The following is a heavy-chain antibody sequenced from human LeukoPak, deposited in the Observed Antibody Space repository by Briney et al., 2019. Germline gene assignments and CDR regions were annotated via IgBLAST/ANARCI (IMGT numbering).Heavy chain of an antibody. CDR1: GFTFSSYA. CDR3: ARDDGAVAGSGAFDI. Sequence: PGGSLRLSCAASGFTFSSYAMHWVRQAPGKGLEYVSAISSNGGSTYYANSVKGRFTISRDNSKNTLYLQMGSLRAEDMAVYYCARDDGAVAGSGAFDIWGQGTMVTVSS. D-gene: IGHD6-19*01. J-gene: IGHJ3*02. V-gene: IGHV3-64*01. CDR2: ISSNGGST.